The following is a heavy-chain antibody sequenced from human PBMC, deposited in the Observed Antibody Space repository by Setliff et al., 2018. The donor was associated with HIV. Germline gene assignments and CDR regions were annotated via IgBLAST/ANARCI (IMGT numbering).Heavy chain of an antibody. D-gene: IGHD3-3*01. CDR2: INTNTGSP. Sequence: ASVKVSCKASGYTFTTYNITWVRQAPGQGLEWMGCINTNTGSPTYAQGFTGRFVFSLDTSVSTAYLQIFSLKAEDTAVYYCTRDHTPPPNYDFWSGQLDLRNIFYYMDVWGTGSPVTVSS. CDR1: GYTFTTYN. CDR3: TRDHTPPPNYDFWSGQLDLRNIFYYMDV. J-gene: IGHJ6*03. V-gene: IGHV7-4-1*01.